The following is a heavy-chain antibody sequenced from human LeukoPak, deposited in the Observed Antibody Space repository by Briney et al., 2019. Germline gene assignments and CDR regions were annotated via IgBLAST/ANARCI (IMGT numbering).Heavy chain of an antibody. Sequence: ASVKVSCKASGYTFTGYYMHWVRQAPGQGLEWMGWINPNSGGTNYAQKFQGRVTITRDTSISTAYMELSRLRSEDTAVYYCARDNDSRDPPHFDHWGQGTLVTVSS. CDR2: INPNSGGT. V-gene: IGHV1-2*02. J-gene: IGHJ4*02. CDR1: GYTFTGYY. D-gene: IGHD3-16*01. CDR3: ARDNDSRDPPHFDH.